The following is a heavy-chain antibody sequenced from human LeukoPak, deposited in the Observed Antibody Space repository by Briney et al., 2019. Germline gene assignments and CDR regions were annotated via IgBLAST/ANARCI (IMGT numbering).Heavy chain of an antibody. D-gene: IGHD2-2*01. CDR3: ARAGLVVVPAAMRDYYMDV. CDR2: INPNSGGT. V-gene: IGHV1-2*02. CDR1: GYSFTRYY. J-gene: IGHJ6*03. Sequence: AASVKVSCKASGYSFTRYYMHWVRQAPGQGLEWMGWINPNSGGTNYAQKFQGRVTMTRDTSISTAYMELSRLRSDDTAVYYCARAGLVVVPAAMRDYYMDVWGKGTTVTVSS.